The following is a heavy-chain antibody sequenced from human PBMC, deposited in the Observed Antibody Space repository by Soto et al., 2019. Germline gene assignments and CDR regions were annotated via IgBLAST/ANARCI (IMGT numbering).Heavy chain of an antibody. CDR2: MYYSGST. D-gene: IGHD6-19*01. CDR1: GGSISSSSYY. J-gene: IGHJ4*02. Sequence: SETLSLTCTVSGGSISSSSYYWGWIRQPPGKGLEWIGSMYYSGSTYYNPSLKSRVTISVDTSKNQFSLKLNSVTAADTAVYYCARWGSGLYYFDYWGQGTLVTVSS. CDR3: ARWGSGLYYFDY. V-gene: IGHV4-39*01.